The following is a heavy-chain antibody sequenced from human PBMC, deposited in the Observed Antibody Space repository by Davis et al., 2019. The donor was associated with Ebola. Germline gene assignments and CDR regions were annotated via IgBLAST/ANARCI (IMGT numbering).Heavy chain of an antibody. CDR3: ARAYDGMDV. CDR1: GGSISSYY. V-gene: IGHV4-59*12. CDR2: IYYSGST. J-gene: IGHJ6*02. Sequence: MPGGSLRLSCTVSGGSISSYYWSWIRQPPGKGLEWIGYIYYSGSTNYNPSLKSRVTISVDTSKNQFSLKLSSVTAADTAVYYCARAYDGMDVWGQGTTVTVSS.